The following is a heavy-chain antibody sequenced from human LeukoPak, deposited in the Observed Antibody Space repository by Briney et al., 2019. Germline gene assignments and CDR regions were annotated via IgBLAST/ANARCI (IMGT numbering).Heavy chain of an antibody. V-gene: IGHV3-23*01. Sequence: GGSLRLSCAASGFTFSSYAMTWVRQTPGKGLEWVSTITGSGGGTYYADSVKGRFTISRDNSKNTLYLQMNSLRAEDTAVYYCAKIGGYDGGIDYWGQGTLVTVSS. CDR1: GFTFSSYA. D-gene: IGHD5-12*01. CDR2: ITGSGGGT. CDR3: AKIGGYDGGIDY. J-gene: IGHJ4*02.